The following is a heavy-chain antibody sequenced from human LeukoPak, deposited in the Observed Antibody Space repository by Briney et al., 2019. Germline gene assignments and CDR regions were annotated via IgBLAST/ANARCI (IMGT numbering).Heavy chain of an antibody. V-gene: IGHV1-24*01. D-gene: IGHD3-22*01. CDR1: GYTLTELS. CDR3: ATPSYDSSGYYYYFDY. J-gene: IGHJ4*02. CDR2: FDPEDGET. Sequence: ASVKVSCTVSGYTLTELSMHWVRQAPGKGLEWKGGFDPEDGETIYAQKFQGRVTMTEDTSTDTAYMELSSLRSEDTAVYYCATPSYDSSGYYYYFDYWGQGTLVTVSS.